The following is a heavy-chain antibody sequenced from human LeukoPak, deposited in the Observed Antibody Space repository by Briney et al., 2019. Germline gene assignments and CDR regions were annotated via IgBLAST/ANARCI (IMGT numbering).Heavy chain of an antibody. CDR3: ASRDGSVFDY. Sequence: ASVKVSCKASGYIFTDYFMHWVRQSPGQGLGWMGWINPKSGGTNYAPNLQGRVTMTRDTSTSTAYMELSRLRSDDTAVYYCASRDGSVFDYWGQGTLVTVSS. D-gene: IGHD5-24*01. V-gene: IGHV1-2*02. CDR1: GYIFTDYF. CDR2: INPKSGGT. J-gene: IGHJ4*02.